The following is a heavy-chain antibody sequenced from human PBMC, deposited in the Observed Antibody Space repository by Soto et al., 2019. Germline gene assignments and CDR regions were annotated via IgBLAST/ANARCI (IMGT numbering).Heavy chain of an antibody. J-gene: IGHJ4*02. CDR3: ARGRYGDY. CDR1: GYTFTSYG. CDR2: ISAHNGNT. V-gene: IGHV1-18*01. Sequence: QVHLVQSGAEVKKPGASVKVSCKASGYTFTSYGITWVRQAPGQGLEWMGWISAHNGNTDYAQKLQGRVIVTRDTSTGTAYMELRSLRSDVTAVYYCARGRYGDYWGQGALVTVSS. D-gene: IGHD1-1*01.